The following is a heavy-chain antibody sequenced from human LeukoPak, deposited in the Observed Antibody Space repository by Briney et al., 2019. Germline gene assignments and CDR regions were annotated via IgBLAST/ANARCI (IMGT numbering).Heavy chain of an antibody. CDR1: GFTFSHYG. V-gene: IGHV3-30*18. Sequence: PGKSLRLSCAASGFTFSHYGMHWVRQAPGKGLEWVAVTSHDGSNKYYADSVKSRFAISRDNSKNTLWLQMSSLRAEDTATYYCAKGTKPYHSHPIDSWGQGTLVTVSS. CDR2: TSHDGSNK. D-gene: IGHD1-14*01. CDR3: AKGTKPYHSHPIDS. J-gene: IGHJ4*02.